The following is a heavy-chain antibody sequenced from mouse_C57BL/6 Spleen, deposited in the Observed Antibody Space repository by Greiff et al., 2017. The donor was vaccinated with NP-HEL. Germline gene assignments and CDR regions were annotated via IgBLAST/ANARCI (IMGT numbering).Heavy chain of an antibody. D-gene: IGHD2-2*01. V-gene: IGHV1-52*01. CDR3: ALWLRRYAMDY. CDR2: IDPSDSET. CDR1: GYTFTSYW. Sequence: QVQLQQPGAELVRPGSSVKLSCKASGYTFTSYWMHWVKQRPIQGLEWIGNIDPSDSETHYNQKFKDKATLTVEKSSSTAYMQLSSLTSEDSAVYYFALWLRRYAMDYWGQGTSVTVSS. J-gene: IGHJ4*01.